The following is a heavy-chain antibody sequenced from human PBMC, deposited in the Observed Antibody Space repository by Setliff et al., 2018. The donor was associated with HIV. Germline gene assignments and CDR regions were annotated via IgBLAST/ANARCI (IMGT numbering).Heavy chain of an antibody. J-gene: IGHJ4*02. D-gene: IGHD3-16*01. V-gene: IGHV1-3*04. CDR2: INIANGKT. Sequence: ASVKVSCKASGYTFISYDINWVRQASGQGLEWMGWINIANGKTQYSQKFRGRVTFTRDISANTAYLDLNSLKSEDSALYYCARDLSYTANWEFDFWGQGTLVTVSS. CDR1: GYTFISYD. CDR3: ARDLSYTANWEFDF.